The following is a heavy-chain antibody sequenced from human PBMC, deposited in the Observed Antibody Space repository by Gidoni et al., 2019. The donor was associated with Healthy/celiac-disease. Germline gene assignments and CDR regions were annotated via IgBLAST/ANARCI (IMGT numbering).Heavy chain of an antibody. CDR2: INAGNRNT. D-gene: IGHD4-17*01. J-gene: IGHJ6*02. CDR1: GYTFTSYA. V-gene: IGHV1-3*01. Sequence: QVQLVQSGAEVKKPEASVKVSCKASGYTFTSYAMHWGRQAPGQRFELMGWINAGNRNTKYSQKFQGRVTITRDTSASTAYMELSSLRSEDTAVYYCARDLPSSRDYGDYDYYYGMDVWGQGTTVTVSS. CDR3: ARDLPSSRDYGDYDYYYGMDV.